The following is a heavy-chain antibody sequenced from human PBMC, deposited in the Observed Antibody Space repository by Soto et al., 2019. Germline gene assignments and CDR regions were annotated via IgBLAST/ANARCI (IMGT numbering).Heavy chain of an antibody. CDR2: ISAYNGNT. V-gene: IGHV1-18*01. D-gene: IGHD2-15*01. Sequence: QVQLVQSGAEVKKPGASVKVSCKASGYTFSNYGITWVRQAPGQGLEWMGWISAYNGNTNYAQKVQARVTMTTDTSTSTVYMELRRLRADDSAVYYCARGGRTYYYYGFVVGRQGTTVIVS. J-gene: IGHJ6*02. CDR1: GYTFSNYG. CDR3: ARGGRTYYYYGFVV.